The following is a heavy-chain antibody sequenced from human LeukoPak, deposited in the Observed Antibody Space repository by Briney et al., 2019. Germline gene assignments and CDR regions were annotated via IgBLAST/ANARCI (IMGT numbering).Heavy chain of an antibody. CDR3: ARGRRGYSYGSGVGFSFDP. J-gene: IGHJ5*02. D-gene: IGHD5-18*01. Sequence: PSETLSLTCAVYGGSFSGYYWSWIRQPPGKGLEWVGEINHSGSTNYNPSLKSRVTISVDTAKNQFSLKLSSVTAADTAVYYCARGRRGYSYGSGVGFSFDPWGQGTLVTVSS. V-gene: IGHV4-34*01. CDR2: INHSGST. CDR1: GGSFSGYY.